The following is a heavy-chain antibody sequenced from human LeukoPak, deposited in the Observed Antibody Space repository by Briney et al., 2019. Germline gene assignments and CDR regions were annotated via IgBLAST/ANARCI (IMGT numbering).Heavy chain of an antibody. CDR3: ARGRRRRQLVGGGFSWFDP. V-gene: IGHV4-4*07. CDR1: GGSISSYY. Sequence: SETLSLTCTVSGGSISSYYWSWIRQPAGKGLEWIGRIYTSGSTNYNPSLKSRVTMSVDTSKNQFSLKLSSVTAADTAVYYCARGRRRRQLVGGGFSWFDPWGQGTLVTVSS. CDR2: IYTSGST. J-gene: IGHJ5*02. D-gene: IGHD6-6*01.